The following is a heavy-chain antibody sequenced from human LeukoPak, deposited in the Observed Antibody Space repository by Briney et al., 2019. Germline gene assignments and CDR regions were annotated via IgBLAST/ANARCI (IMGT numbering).Heavy chain of an antibody. CDR3: ARDSLTSVTAFDY. CDR1: GFTFSSYW. J-gene: IGHJ4*02. CDR2: IKQDGSEK. D-gene: IGHD4-17*01. Sequence: GGSLRLSCAASGFTFSSYWMSWVRQAPGKGLEWVANIKQDGSEKYYVDSVKGRFTISRDNAKNSLYLQMNSLRAEDTAVYYCARDSLTSVTAFDYWGQGTLVTVSS. V-gene: IGHV3-7*01.